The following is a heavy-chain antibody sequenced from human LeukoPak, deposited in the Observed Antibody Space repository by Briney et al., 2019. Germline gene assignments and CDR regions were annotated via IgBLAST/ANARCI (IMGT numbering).Heavy chain of an antibody. CDR3: ARHGTISSESYFDY. J-gene: IGHJ4*02. V-gene: IGHV4-59*08. Sequence: SETLSLTCCVSGGSVSSYYWSWIRQSPGKGLEWIGYIHNSGRTNYNPSLKSRATGFVATSKNQVSLRLSSVTAAATAVYYCARHGTISSESYFDYWGQGALVTVSS. CDR2: IHNSGRT. CDR1: GGSVSSYY. D-gene: IGHD1-14*01.